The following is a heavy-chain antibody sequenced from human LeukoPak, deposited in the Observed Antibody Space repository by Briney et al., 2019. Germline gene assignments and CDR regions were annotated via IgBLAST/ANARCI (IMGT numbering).Heavy chain of an antibody. CDR2: ISGSGGNT. J-gene: IGHJ4*02. CDR3: AKLPDFDY. Sequence: GGSLRLSCAASGFTFSTYSMSWVRQAPGKGLEWVSGISGSGGNTYYADSVKGRFTVSRDNSKNMLYLQMHSLRAEDTAVYYCAKLPDFDYWGQGTLVTVSS. V-gene: IGHV3-23*01. CDR1: GFTFSTYS.